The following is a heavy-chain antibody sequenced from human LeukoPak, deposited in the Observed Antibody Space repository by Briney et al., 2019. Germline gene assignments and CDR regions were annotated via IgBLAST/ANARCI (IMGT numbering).Heavy chain of an antibody. J-gene: IGHJ4*02. CDR2: ISGSGGST. D-gene: IGHD6-19*01. CDR3: AKDFGSGWYRATNGFDY. Sequence: PGGSLRLSCAASGFTFSSYAMSWVRQAPGKGLEWVSAISGSGGSTYYADSVKGRFTISRDNSKNTLYLQMNSLRAEDTAVYYCAKDFGSGWYRATNGFDYWGQGTLVTVSS. CDR1: GFTFSSYA. V-gene: IGHV3-23*01.